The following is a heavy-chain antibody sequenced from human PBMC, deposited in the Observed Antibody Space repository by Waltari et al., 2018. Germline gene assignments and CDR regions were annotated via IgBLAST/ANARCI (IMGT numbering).Heavy chain of an antibody. Sequence: QVQLVQSGTEVKIPGASVNVSCKASGYIFRRYGINWVRQAPGQGLEWLGWINTENGNTNYAQKFQGRVTMTRYTSISTAYMGLSRLRADDTSVYYCARWTGDPNWFDPWGQGTLVTVSS. D-gene: IGHD7-27*01. J-gene: IGHJ5*02. V-gene: IGHV1-18*01. CDR2: INTENGNT. CDR3: ARWTGDPNWFDP. CDR1: GYIFRRYG.